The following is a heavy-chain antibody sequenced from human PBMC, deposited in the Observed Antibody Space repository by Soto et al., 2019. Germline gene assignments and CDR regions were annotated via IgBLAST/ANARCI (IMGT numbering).Heavy chain of an antibody. V-gene: IGHV3-9*01. J-gene: IGHJ4*02. D-gene: IGHD3-9*01. CDR2: LTWDRSAI. CDR3: VKGSRSDWPHYFDS. Sequence: EVQLVESGGGLVQPGRSLRLSCAASGFTFADYTMHWVRQTPGKGLEWVSGLTWDRSAIDYVDSVRGRFTISRDNAQNSLYLQMNSLRDEDTALYYCVKGSRSDWPHYFDSWGQGTLVTVSS. CDR1: GFTFADYT.